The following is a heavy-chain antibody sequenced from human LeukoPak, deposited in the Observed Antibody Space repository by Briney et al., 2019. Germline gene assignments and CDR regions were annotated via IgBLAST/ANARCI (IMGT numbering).Heavy chain of an antibody. J-gene: IGHJ4*02. CDR1: GYSLTSYW. D-gene: IGHD1-26*01. CDR3: ARRSGSLDGFDH. CDR2: IYPDDSHT. V-gene: IGHV5-51*01. Sequence: GESLKISCKASGYSLTSYWIAWVRQMPGKGLEWMGIIYPDDSHTIYSPSFQGQVTISADKSISTAYVQWSSLKASDTAMYYCARRSGSLDGFDHWGQGTLVTVSS.